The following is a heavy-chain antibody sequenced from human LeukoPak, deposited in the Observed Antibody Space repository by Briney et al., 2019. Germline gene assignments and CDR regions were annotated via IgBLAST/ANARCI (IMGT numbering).Heavy chain of an antibody. D-gene: IGHD5-24*01. CDR3: ARGGRDGYNYAY. J-gene: IGHJ4*02. CDR2: INHSGST. V-gene: IGHV4-34*01. Sequence: SETLSLTCTVSGGSISSYYWSWIRQPPGKGLEGIGEINHSGSTNYNPSLKSRVTISVDTSKNQFSLKLSSVTAADTAVYYCARGGRDGYNYAYWGQGTLVTVSS. CDR1: GGSISSYY.